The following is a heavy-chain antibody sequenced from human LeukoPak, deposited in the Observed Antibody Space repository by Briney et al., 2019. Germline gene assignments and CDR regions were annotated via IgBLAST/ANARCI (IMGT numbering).Heavy chain of an antibody. CDR1: GGTFSSYA. Sequence: SVKVPCKASGGTFSSYAISWVRQAPGQGLEWMGGIIPIFGTANYAQKFQGRVTITADESTSTAYMELSSLRSEDTAVYYCARGGVCSGGSCYSIVKYYFDYWGQGTLVTVSS. CDR3: ARGGVCSGGSCYSIVKYYFDY. CDR2: IIPIFGTA. D-gene: IGHD2-15*01. V-gene: IGHV1-69*13. J-gene: IGHJ4*02.